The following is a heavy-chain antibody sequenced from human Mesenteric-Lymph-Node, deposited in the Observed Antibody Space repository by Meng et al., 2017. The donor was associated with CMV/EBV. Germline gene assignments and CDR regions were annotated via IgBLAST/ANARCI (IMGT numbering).Heavy chain of an antibody. CDR2: ISGSGGST. J-gene: IGHJ4*02. Sequence: GESLKISCAASGFTFSSYAMSWVRQAPGKGLEWVSAISGSGGSTYYADSVKGRFTISRDNAKNSLYLQMNSLRAEDTAMYYCAKNARGSGCWGQGTLVTVSS. CDR1: GFTFSSYA. D-gene: IGHD3-10*01. V-gene: IGHV3-23*01. CDR3: AKNARGSGC.